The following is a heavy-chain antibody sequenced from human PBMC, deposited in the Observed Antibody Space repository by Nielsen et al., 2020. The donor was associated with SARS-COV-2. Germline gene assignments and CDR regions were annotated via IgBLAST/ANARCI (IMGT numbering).Heavy chain of an antibody. V-gene: IGHV1-24*01. Sequence: ASVKVSCKVSGYSLSELAMHWVRQAPGKGLEWIGSFDPENAERLYAQKFQGRVTVTEDTSTDTGYMELSSLTSEDTAFYYCTTSGPIYYYDTGGYFRFDYGGQGSVVTVSA. D-gene: IGHD3-22*01. J-gene: IGHJ4*02. CDR2: FDPENAER. CDR1: GYSLSELA. CDR3: TTSGPIYYYDTGGYFRFDY.